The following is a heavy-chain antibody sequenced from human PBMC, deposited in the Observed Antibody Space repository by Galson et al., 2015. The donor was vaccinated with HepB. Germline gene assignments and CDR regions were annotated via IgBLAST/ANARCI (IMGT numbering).Heavy chain of an antibody. CDR3: ARAGSRYCSGGSCYFTDFDY. CDR1: GYTFTGYY. V-gene: IGHV1-69*04. D-gene: IGHD2-15*01. CDR2: IIPILGIA. J-gene: IGHJ4*02. Sequence: SVKVSCKASGYTFTGYYMHWVRQAPGQGLEWMGRIIPILGIANYAQKFQGRVAITADKSTSTAYMELSSLRSEDTAVYYCARAGSRYCSGGSCYFTDFDYWGQGTLVTVSS.